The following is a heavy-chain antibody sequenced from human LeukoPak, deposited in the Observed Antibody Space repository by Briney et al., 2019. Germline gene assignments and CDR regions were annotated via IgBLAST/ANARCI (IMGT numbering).Heavy chain of an antibody. CDR3: ARRLSGNSDTFDM. CDR2: IYHSGSA. V-gene: IGHV4-59*01. Sequence: PSETLSLTCTISGASIRSYYWSWIRQPPGKGLEWIGYIYHSGSANYNPSLKSRVTISVDTSKNQFSLKLSSVTAADTAVYYCARRLSGNSDTFDMWGQGTMVIVSS. CDR1: GASIRSYY. J-gene: IGHJ3*02. D-gene: IGHD2/OR15-2a*01.